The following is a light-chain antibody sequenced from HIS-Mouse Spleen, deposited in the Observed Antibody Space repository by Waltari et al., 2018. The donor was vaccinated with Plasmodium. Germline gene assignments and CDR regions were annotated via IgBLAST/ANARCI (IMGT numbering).Light chain of an antibody. Sequence: SYELTQPPSVSVSPGQTASITCSGDKLGDKYACWYQQKPGQSPGVVIYQGSQRPAGIPGGFSGSNAGNTATLTISGTQAMDEADYYCQAWDSSTVVFGGGTKLTVL. V-gene: IGLV3-1*01. CDR3: QAWDSSTVV. CDR1: KLGDKY. J-gene: IGLJ2*01. CDR2: QGS.